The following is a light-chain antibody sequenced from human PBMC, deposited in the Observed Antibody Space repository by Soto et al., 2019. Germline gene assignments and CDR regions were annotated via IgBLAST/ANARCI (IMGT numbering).Light chain of an antibody. V-gene: IGLV1-44*01. CDR3: AAWDASLNGYV. CDR2: NSY. CDR1: SSNIGSKT. J-gene: IGLJ1*01. Sequence: QSVLTQPPSASGTPGQRVTISCSGSSSNIGSKTVNWYQQLPGTVPKLLIYNSYQRPSGVPDRCSGSKSGTSASLAISGLQSEDEADYYCAAWDASLNGYVFGAGIKLTVL.